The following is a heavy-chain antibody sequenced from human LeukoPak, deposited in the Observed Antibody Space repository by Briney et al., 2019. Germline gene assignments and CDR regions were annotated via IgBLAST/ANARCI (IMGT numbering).Heavy chain of an antibody. CDR3: ARSTTIKGWFDP. V-gene: IGHV4-39*01. CDR1: GGSIGSSTCY. J-gene: IGHJ5*02. Sequence: SETLSLTCTVSGGSIGSSTCYWGWIRQPPGKGLEWIGSIYYSGSTYYNPPLKSRVTISVDTSKNQFSLNLTSVTAADTAVYYCARSTTIKGWFDPWGQGTLVTVSS. CDR2: IYYSGST. D-gene: IGHD4-11*01.